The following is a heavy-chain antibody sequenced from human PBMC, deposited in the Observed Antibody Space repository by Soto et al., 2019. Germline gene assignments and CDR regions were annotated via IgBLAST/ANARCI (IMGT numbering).Heavy chain of an antibody. CDR3: AKDAFDASSSFAV. Sequence: EVQLVESGGGLVKPGESLKLSCAVSGFTFSSYSMNWVRQAPGKGLEWVSSISSGSTYKHYADTVKGRFTISRDNAKNSLDLQMSGRRAEDTAIYYCAKDAFDASSSFAVWGQGTRVSVSS. CDR2: ISSGSTYK. D-gene: IGHD3-3*02. V-gene: IGHV3-21*02. CDR1: GFTFSSYS. J-gene: IGHJ4*02.